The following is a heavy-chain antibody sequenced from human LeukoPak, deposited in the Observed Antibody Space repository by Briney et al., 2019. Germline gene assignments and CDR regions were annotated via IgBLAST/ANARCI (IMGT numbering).Heavy chain of an antibody. J-gene: IGHJ4*02. V-gene: IGHV3-11*06. Sequence: GGSLRLSCAASGFTFSDYYMSWIRQAPGKGLEWVSYISCSSSYTNYADSVKGRFTISRDNAKNSLYLQMNSLRAEDTAVYYCVREPDITLPRGVSLKFDSWGQGTLVTVSS. D-gene: IGHD3-10*01. CDR3: VREPDITLPRGVSLKFDS. CDR1: GFTFSDYY. CDR2: ISCSSSYT.